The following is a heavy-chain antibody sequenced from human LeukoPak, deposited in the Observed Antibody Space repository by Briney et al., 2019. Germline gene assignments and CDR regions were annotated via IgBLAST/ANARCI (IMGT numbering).Heavy chain of an antibody. CDR2: IYYSGST. D-gene: IGHD5-12*01. CDR1: GGSISSSSYY. J-gene: IGHJ4*02. Sequence: SETLSLTCTVSGGSISSSSYYWGWIRQPPGKGLEWIGSIYYSGSTYYNPSLKSRVTISVDTSKNQFSLKLSSVTAADTAVYYCACRHSGYEWYYSDYWGQGTLVTVSS. CDR3: ACRHSGYEWYYSDY. V-gene: IGHV4-39*07.